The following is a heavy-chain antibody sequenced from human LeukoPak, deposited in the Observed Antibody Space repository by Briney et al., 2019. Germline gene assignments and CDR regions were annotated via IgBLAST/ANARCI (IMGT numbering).Heavy chain of an antibody. CDR1: EFTFSSYW. CDR3: ARLGARQMLEY. CDR2: IKQDGGQI. Sequence: GGSLRLSCAASEFTFSSYWMSWVRQAPGKGLEWVANIKQDGGQIYYLESVKGRFTVSRDSAKNSLYLQMNSLRAEDTAVYYCARLGARQMLEYWGQGTLVTVSS. D-gene: IGHD4-17*01. V-gene: IGHV3-7*01. J-gene: IGHJ4*02.